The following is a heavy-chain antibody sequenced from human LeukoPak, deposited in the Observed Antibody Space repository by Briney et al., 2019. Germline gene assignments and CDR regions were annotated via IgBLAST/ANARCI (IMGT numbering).Heavy chain of an antibody. J-gene: IGHJ4*02. CDR2: IYSGGST. CDR1: GFTVSSNY. D-gene: IGHD5-18*01. CDR3: AKDRGYSYGYFDY. V-gene: IGHV3-53*01. Sequence: GGSLRLSCAASGFTVSSNYMSWVRQAPGKGLEWVSVIYSGGSTYYADSVKGRFTISRDNSKNTLYLQMNSLRAEDTAVYYCAKDRGYSYGYFDYWGQGTLVTVSS.